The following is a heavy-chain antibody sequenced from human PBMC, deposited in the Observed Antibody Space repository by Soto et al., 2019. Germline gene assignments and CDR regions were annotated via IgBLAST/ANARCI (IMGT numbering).Heavy chain of an antibody. Sequence: SETLSLTCTVSGGSISSGGYYWSWIRQHPGKGLELIGYIYYSGSTYYNPSLKSRVTISVDTSKNQLSLKLSSVTAADTAVYYCAREGRYYDFWSGYDYYYGMDVWGQGTTVTVSS. CDR2: IYYSGST. J-gene: IGHJ6*02. D-gene: IGHD3-3*01. CDR1: GGSISSGGYY. V-gene: IGHV4-31*03. CDR3: AREGRYYDFWSGYDYYYGMDV.